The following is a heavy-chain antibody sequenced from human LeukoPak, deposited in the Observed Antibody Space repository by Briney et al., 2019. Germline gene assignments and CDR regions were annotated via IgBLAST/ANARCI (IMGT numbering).Heavy chain of an antibody. D-gene: IGHD6-13*01. CDR3: ARGLPPYSSSWYRDAFDI. Sequence: ASETLSLTCTVSGGSISSYYWSWIRQPPGKGLEWIGYIYYSGSTNYNPSLKSRVTISVDTSKNQFSLKLSSVTAADTAVYYCARGLPPYSSSWYRDAFDIWGQGTMVTVSS. CDR1: GGSISSYY. V-gene: IGHV4-59*08. J-gene: IGHJ3*02. CDR2: IYYSGST.